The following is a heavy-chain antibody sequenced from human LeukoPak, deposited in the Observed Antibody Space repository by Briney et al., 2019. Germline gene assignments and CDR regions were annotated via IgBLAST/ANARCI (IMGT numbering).Heavy chain of an antibody. CDR2: INWNGGST. Sequence: GGSLRLSCAASGFTFDDYGMSWVRQAPGKGLEWVSGINWNGGSTGYADSVKGRFTISRDNAKNSLYLQMNSPRAEDTALYYCARDRHCSSTSCYNDYWGQGTLVTVSS. CDR1: GFTFDDYG. CDR3: ARDRHCSSTSCYNDY. J-gene: IGHJ4*02. V-gene: IGHV3-20*04. D-gene: IGHD2-2*02.